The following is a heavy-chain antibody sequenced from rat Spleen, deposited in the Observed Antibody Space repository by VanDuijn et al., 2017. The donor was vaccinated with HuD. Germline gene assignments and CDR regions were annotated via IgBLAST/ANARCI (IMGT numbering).Heavy chain of an antibody. CDR2: ITKTGDNT. D-gene: IGHD1-2*01. CDR1: GFTFNNYW. V-gene: IGHV5-31*01. J-gene: IGHJ4*01. Sequence: EVQLVESGGGLVQPGRSLKLSCVASGFTFNNYWMTWIRQAPGKGLEWIASITKTGDNTYYPDSVQGRFTISRDIAKSTLYLQMNSLNSEDTATYYCTRRSPYYVMDAWGQGASVTVSS. CDR3: TRRSPYYVMDA.